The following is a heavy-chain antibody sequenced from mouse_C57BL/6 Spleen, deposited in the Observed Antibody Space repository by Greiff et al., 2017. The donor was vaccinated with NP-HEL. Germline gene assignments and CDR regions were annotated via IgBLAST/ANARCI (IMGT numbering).Heavy chain of an antibody. CDR2: INPNNGGT. CDR3: ARGSGYVAWFAY. Sequence: EVQLQQSGPELVKPGASVKMSCKASGYTFTDYNMHWVKQSHGKSLEWIGYINPNNGGTSYNQKFKGKATLTVNKSSSTAYMELRSLTSEDSAVYYCARGSGYVAWFAYWGQGTLVTVSA. V-gene: IGHV1-22*01. D-gene: IGHD3-2*02. CDR1: GYTFTDYN. J-gene: IGHJ3*01.